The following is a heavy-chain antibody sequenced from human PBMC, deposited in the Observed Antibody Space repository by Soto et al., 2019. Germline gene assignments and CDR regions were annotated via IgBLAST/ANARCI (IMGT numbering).Heavy chain of an antibody. J-gene: IGHJ4*02. D-gene: IGHD3-9*01. Sequence: PSETLSLTCTVSVVSISSGDYYCSWMRQPPWKGLEWIGYIYYSGSTYYNPSLKSRVTISVDTSKNQFSLKLSSVTAADTAVYYCARGRTYFDILTGPYYFDYLGQGTLVTVSS. CDR2: IYYSGST. CDR3: ARGRTYFDILTGPYYFDY. CDR1: VVSISSGDYY. V-gene: IGHV4-30-4*01.